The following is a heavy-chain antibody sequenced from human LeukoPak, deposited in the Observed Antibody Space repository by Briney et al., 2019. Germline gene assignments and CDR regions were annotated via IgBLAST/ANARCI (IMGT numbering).Heavy chain of an antibody. V-gene: IGHV3-30*02. Sequence: GGSLRLSCAASGFTFSRYGMHWVRQAPGKGLEWVAFIRYDGSNKYYADSVKGRFTISRDNSKNTLYLQMNSLRAEDMAVYYCAKDRGFWSGEDYFDYWGQGTLVTVSS. CDR1: GFTFSRYG. CDR3: AKDRGFWSGEDYFDY. D-gene: IGHD3-3*01. J-gene: IGHJ4*02. CDR2: IRYDGSNK.